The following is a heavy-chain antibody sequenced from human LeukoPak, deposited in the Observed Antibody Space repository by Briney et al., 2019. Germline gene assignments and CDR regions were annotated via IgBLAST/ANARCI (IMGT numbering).Heavy chain of an antibody. CDR2: IDWNGGST. V-gene: IGHV3-20*04. D-gene: IGHD5-18*01. J-gene: IGHJ4*02. Sequence: GGSLRLSCAASGFTFRSYGMSWVRQAPGKGLEWVSGIDWNGGSTGYADSVRGRFTISRDNAKNSLYLQMNSLRAEDTALYYCARDPILRGYSYGYFDYWGQGTLVTVSS. CDR3: ARDPILRGYSYGYFDY. CDR1: GFTFRSYG.